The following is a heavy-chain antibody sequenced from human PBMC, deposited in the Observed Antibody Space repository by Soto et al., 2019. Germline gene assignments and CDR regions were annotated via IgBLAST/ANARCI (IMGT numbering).Heavy chain of an antibody. CDR1: GFTFITYD. D-gene: IGHD6-25*01. J-gene: IGHJ4*02. CDR2: MNPNNGNA. V-gene: IGHV1-8*01. CDR3: ARRKERSGPYYLDL. Sequence: ASVKVSCKASGFTFITYDFSWVRQAAGQGLEWMGWMNPNNGNAGFAQKFRGRINMNRNTSIGTAYLELSSLRSDDSAVYFCARRKERSGPYYLDLWGQGTQVTVSS.